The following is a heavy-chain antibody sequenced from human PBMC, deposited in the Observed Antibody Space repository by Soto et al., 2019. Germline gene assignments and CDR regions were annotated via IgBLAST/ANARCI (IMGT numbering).Heavy chain of an antibody. CDR3: ARGDSTTHGDSFDI. Sequence: SETLSLTCTVSGDSISSGGYYWSWIRQHPGKGLEWIGYSYSSGSTNYNPSLKGRVTISVDTPKNQFSLQLTYVTAADTAVYYCARGDSTTHGDSFDIWGQGTMVTVSS. D-gene: IGHD6-13*01. CDR1: GDSISSGGYY. V-gene: IGHV4-61*08. CDR2: SYSSGST. J-gene: IGHJ3*02.